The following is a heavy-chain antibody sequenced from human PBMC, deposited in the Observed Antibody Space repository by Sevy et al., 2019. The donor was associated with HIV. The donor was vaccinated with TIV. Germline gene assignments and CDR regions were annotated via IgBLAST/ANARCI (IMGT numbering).Heavy chain of an antibody. CDR3: AGASYGSGSWGD. D-gene: IGHD3-10*01. Sequence: ASVKVSCKASGGTFSSYAISWVRQAPGQGLEWMGGIIPIFGTANYAQKFQGRVTITADESTSTAYMELSSLRSEETAVYYCAGASYGSGSWGDWGQGTLVTVSS. J-gene: IGHJ4*02. CDR2: IIPIFGTA. CDR1: GGTFSSYA. V-gene: IGHV1-69*13.